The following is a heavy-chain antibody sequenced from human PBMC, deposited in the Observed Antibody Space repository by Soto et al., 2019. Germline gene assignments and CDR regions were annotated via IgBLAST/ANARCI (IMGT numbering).Heavy chain of an antibody. J-gene: IGHJ6*02. CDR3: AKDMRIAAAVGYYYYGMDV. CDR1: GFTFSSYA. Sequence: PGGSLRLSCAASGFTFSSYAMSWVRQAPGKGLEWVSAISGSGGSTYYADSVKGRFTISRDNSKNTLYLQMNSLRAEDTAVYYCAKDMRIAAAVGYYYYGMDVWGQGTTVTVSS. D-gene: IGHD6-13*01. CDR2: ISGSGGST. V-gene: IGHV3-23*01.